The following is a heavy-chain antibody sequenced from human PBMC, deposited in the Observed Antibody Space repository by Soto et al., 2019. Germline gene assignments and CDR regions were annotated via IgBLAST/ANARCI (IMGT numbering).Heavy chain of an antibody. V-gene: IGHV4-59*13. D-gene: IGHD3-22*01. Sequence: QVQLQESGPGLVKPSETLSLTCTVSGGPIISYNWAGFRRPPGKGREWIGYIYYSGSTNNNPSPKRRLTISVDTSKNQFSLKLSSVTAADTAVYYCARGISYYDSSGYYYADWYFDLWGRGTLVTVSS. CDR1: GGPIISYN. CDR3: ARGISYYDSSGYYYADWYFDL. CDR2: IYYSGST. J-gene: IGHJ2*01.